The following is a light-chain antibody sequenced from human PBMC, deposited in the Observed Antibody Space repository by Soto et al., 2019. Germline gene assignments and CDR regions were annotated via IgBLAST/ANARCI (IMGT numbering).Light chain of an antibody. Sequence: DIQMTQSPSTLSASVGDRVTITCRASQSISSWLAWYQQKPGKAHKLLIYDASSLESGVPSRFSGSGSGTEFTLTISSLQPDEFATYYCQQYNSYPYTFGQGTKLEIK. J-gene: IGKJ2*01. CDR2: DAS. V-gene: IGKV1-5*01. CDR1: QSISSW. CDR3: QQYNSYPYT.